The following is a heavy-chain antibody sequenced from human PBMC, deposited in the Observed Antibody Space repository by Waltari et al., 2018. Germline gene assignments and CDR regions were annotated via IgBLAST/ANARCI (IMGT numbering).Heavy chain of an antibody. D-gene: IGHD1-26*01. CDR3: ATDPLLLVGAGRRFVDY. CDR2: FDPEDGET. CDR1: GSTLTELS. V-gene: IGHV1-24*01. J-gene: IGHJ4*02. Sequence: QVQLVQSGAEVKKPGASVKVSCKVSGSTLTELSMHWVRQAPGKGLEWMGGFDPEDGETIYAQKFQGRVTMTEDTSTDTAYMELSSLRSEDTAVYYCATDPLLLVGAGRRFVDYWGQGTLVTVSS.